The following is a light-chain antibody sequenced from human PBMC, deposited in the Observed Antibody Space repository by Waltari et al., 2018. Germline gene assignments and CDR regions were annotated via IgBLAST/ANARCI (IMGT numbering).Light chain of an antibody. CDR1: SSDVGGYNY. V-gene: IGLV2-11*01. CDR3: CSYAGSYTLRV. CDR2: YVS. Sequence: QSALTQPRSVSGSPGQSVTISCTGTSSDVGGYNYVFWYQQHPGKAPKLMIYYVSKRPSGVPDRFSGSKSGNTASLTISGLQAEDEADYYCCSYAGSYTLRVFGGGTKLTVL. J-gene: IGLJ3*02.